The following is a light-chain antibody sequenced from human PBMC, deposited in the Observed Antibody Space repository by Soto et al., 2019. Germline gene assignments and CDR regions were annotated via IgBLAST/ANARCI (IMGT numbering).Light chain of an antibody. J-gene: IGKJ1*01. CDR1: QSVSSN. CDR2: GAS. Sequence: EIVMTHSPATLSVSPCERATLSCSASQSVSSNLAWYQQKPGQAPRLLISGASNRATGIPARFSGSGSGTEFTLTISSLQSEDFAVYYCQQYNNWPPWTFGQGTKVDIK. CDR3: QQYNNWPPWT. V-gene: IGKV3D-15*01.